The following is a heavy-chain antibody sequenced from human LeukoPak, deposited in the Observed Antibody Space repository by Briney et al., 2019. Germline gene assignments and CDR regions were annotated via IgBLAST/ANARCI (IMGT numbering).Heavy chain of an antibody. CDR2: ISAYNGNT. V-gene: IGHV1-18*04. CDR3: ARESYSNAFDI. CDR1: GYIFTSYY. D-gene: IGHD2-15*01. J-gene: IGHJ3*02. Sequence: GASVKVSCKASGYIFTSYYIHWVRQAPGQGLEWMGWISAYNGNTNYAQKLQGRVTMTTDTSTSTAYMELRSLRSDDTAVYYCARESYSNAFDIWGQGTMVTVSS.